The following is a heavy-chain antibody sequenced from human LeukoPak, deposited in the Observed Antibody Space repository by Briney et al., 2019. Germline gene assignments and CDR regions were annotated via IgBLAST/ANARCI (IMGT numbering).Heavy chain of an antibody. Sequence: ASVKVSCKASEDTARPYAFSWVRQAPGQGLEYMGWINPKSGDTNFSQRFKGRVTMTSDTSISTAYMEMRKLRSDDTAVYFCARGKDDSTGHYDAFDVWGHGTMVTVSS. V-gene: IGHV1-2*02. J-gene: IGHJ3*01. CDR3: ARGKDDSTGHYDAFDV. CDR1: EDTARPYA. D-gene: IGHD3-22*01. CDR2: INPKSGDT.